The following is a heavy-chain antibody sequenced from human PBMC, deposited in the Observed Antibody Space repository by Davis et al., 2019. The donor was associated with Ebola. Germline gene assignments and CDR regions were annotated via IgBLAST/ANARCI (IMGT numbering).Heavy chain of an antibody. D-gene: IGHD6-19*01. V-gene: IGHV1-2*02. Sequence: ASVKVSCKASGYTFTGYYMHWVRPAPGQGLEWMGWINPNSGGTNYAQKFQGRVTLTADKSTSTAYMELSSLRSEDTAVYYCGGGWLVLPNYWGQGTLVTVSS. CDR1: GYTFTGYY. CDR3: GGGWLVLPNY. J-gene: IGHJ4*02. CDR2: INPNSGGT.